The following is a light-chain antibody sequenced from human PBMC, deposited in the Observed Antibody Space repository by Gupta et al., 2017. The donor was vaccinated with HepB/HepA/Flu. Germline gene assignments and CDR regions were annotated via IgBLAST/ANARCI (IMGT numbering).Light chain of an antibody. Sequence: EIVMTQSPATLSVSPGERATLSCRASQSVSSNLAWYQQKPGQAPRLLIYGASTRATGFPARFSGSGGGTEFTLTISSRQSEDVAVYYCQQKNNCPFTFGGGTKVEIK. CDR3: QQKNNCPFT. J-gene: IGKJ4*01. CDR2: GAS. CDR1: QSVSSN. V-gene: IGKV3-15*01.